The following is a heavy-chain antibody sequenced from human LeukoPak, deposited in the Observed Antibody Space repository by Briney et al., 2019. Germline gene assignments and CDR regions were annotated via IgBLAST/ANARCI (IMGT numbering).Heavy chain of an antibody. Sequence: GGSLRLSYALSGLTYSRYAMSGVRQAPGKGLEWVAVVSGGGSGTYYADSVRGRFTISRDNSKNTVYLQMNSLRAEDTAIYYCAKAVCSGGYFSRDAFDIWGQGTMVTVSS. CDR3: AKAVCSGGYFSRDAFDI. V-gene: IGHV3-23*01. CDR2: VSGGGSGT. D-gene: IGHD2-15*01. J-gene: IGHJ3*02. CDR1: GLTYSRYA.